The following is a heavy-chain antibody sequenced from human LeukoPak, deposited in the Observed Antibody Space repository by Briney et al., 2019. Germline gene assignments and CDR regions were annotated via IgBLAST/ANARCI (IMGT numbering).Heavy chain of an antibody. D-gene: IGHD1-1*01. V-gene: IGHV3-23*01. CDR1: GFTFSSYA. CDR3: ARARGGAVPADV. J-gene: IGHJ6*04. Sequence: GSLRLSCAASGFTFSSYAMSWVRQAPGKGLEWVSAISGSGGSTYYADSVKGRFTISRDNAKNSLYLQMNGLRAEDTALYYCARARGGAVPADVWGKGTTVTVSS. CDR2: ISGSGGST.